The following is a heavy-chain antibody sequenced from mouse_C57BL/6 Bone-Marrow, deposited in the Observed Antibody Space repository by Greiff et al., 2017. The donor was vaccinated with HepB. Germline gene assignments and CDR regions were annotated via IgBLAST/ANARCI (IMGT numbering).Heavy chain of an antibody. CDR1: GYTFTSYW. V-gene: IGHV1-50*01. Sequence: QVQLQQPGAELVKPGASVKLSCKASGYTFTSYWMQWVKQRPGQGLEWIGEIDPSGSYTNYNEKFKGMATLTGDTSTSTAYMQRSSLTSEDSAFYYCARERWLLEFAYWGQGTLVTVSA. J-gene: IGHJ3*01. CDR2: IDPSGSYT. CDR3: ARERWLLEFAY. D-gene: IGHD2-3*01.